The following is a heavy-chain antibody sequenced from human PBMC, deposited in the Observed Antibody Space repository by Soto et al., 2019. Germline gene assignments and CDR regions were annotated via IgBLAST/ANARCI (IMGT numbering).Heavy chain of an antibody. Sequence: QVKLVQSGAEMKEPGSSVKVSCKTSGGTFSSSAISWRRQAPGKGLEWMGGIIPLFRTPDYAQKFQGRVTIAADESTSTAYMELSSLRSEDTAVYYCARDNDRLQLGGNYYYILDVWGQGTTITVSS. J-gene: IGHJ6*02. D-gene: IGHD4-4*01. CDR2: IIPLFRTP. CDR3: ARDNDRLQLGGNYYYILDV. V-gene: IGHV1-69*12. CDR1: GGTFSSSA.